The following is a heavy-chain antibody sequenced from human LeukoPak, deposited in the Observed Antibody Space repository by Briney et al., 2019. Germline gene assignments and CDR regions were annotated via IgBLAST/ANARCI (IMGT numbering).Heavy chain of an antibody. V-gene: IGHV3-30-3*01. Sequence: GGSLRLSCAASGFTFSSYAMHWVRQAPGKGLEWVAVISYDGSNKYYADSVKGRFTISRDNSKNTLYLQMNSLRAEDTAVYYCARDRYCTNGVCYLGPAFYYYYGMDVWGQGTTVTVSS. D-gene: IGHD2-8*01. CDR3: ARDRYCTNGVCYLGPAFYYYYGMDV. J-gene: IGHJ6*02. CDR1: GFTFSSYA. CDR2: ISYDGSNK.